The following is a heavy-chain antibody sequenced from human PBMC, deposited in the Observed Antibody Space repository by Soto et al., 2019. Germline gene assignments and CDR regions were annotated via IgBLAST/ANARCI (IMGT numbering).Heavy chain of an antibody. CDR1: GGSISGYY. V-gene: IGHV4-59*12. CDR3: ARDGDYFGSGSPPLLSR. D-gene: IGHD3-10*01. Sequence: SETLSLTCTISGGSISGYYWTWIRQSPGKGLDYIGYVYNGNTNYNPSLNSRVTISVDTSKNQFSLKLTSVTAADTAVYYCARDGDYFGSGSPPLLSRWGQGTLVTVSS. J-gene: IGHJ4*02. CDR2: VYNGNT.